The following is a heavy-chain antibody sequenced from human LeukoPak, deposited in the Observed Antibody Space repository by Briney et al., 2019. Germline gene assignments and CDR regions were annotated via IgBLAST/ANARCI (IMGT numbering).Heavy chain of an antibody. Sequence: SETLSLTCTVSGGSISSTIHYRGWIRQPPGKGLEWIGTIYHTGSTYYNPSLKSRVTISVDTSKNQFSLKLSSVPATDTAVYYCARQGTDYDILTGYARAFDIWGQGTMVTVSS. CDR1: GGSISSTIHY. CDR2: IYHTGST. J-gene: IGHJ3*02. CDR3: ARQGTDYDILTGYARAFDI. V-gene: IGHV4-39*01. D-gene: IGHD3-9*01.